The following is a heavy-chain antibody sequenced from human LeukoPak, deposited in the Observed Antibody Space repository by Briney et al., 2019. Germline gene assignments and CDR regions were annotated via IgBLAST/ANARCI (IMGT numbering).Heavy chain of an antibody. CDR1: GGSISSSSNY. CDR2: VYYSGST. D-gene: IGHD2-8*01. CDR3: ARASFNVVFGNWFGP. V-gene: IGHV4-39*01. Sequence: SETLSLTCTVSGGSISSSSNYWGWIRQAPGKGLEWIGNVYYSGSTFYNPSLKSRVTISVDTSKNQFSLKLRSVTAADTAIYYCARASFNVVFGNWFGPWGQGTLVTVSS. J-gene: IGHJ5*02.